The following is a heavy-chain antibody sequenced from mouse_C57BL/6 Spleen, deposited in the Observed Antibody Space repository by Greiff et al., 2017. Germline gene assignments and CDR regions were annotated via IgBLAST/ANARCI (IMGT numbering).Heavy chain of an antibody. CDR1: GYTFTNYY. Sequence: EVQLQQSGPELVKPGASVKISCKASGYTFTNYYMNWVKQSHGKGLEWIGEINPNNGGTSYNQKFKGKATLTVDKSSSTAYMQLRSLTSEDSAGYYCARGGYGCSYGYCDVWGKGTTVTVSS. D-gene: IGHD1-1*01. CDR3: ARGGYGCSYGYCDV. J-gene: IGHJ1*03. CDR2: INPNNGGT. V-gene: IGHV1-26*01.